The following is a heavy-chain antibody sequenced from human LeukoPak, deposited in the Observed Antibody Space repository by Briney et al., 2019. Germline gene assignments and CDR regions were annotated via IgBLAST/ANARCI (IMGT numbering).Heavy chain of an antibody. CDR1: GFTFSSYA. Sequence: GGSLRLSCAASGFTFSSYAMRWVRQAPGKGLEWVAVISYDGSNKYYADSVKGRFTISRDNSKNTLYLQMNSLRAEDTAVYYCARDYHILTGYSVGGYWGQGTLVTVSS. V-gene: IGHV3-30-3*01. J-gene: IGHJ4*02. D-gene: IGHD3-9*01. CDR2: ISYDGSNK. CDR3: ARDYHILTGYSVGGY.